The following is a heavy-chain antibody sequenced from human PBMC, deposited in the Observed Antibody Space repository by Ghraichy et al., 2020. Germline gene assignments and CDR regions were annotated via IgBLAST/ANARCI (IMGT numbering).Heavy chain of an antibody. Sequence: GGSLRLSCAASEFIFGGYRMTWVRQAPGKGLEWVANIKKDGSEKYYVDSVKGRFTISRDKAKKSLYLQMNSLRAEDTAVYYCARDLGSGWDFDYWGQGTLVTVSS. CDR1: EFIFGGYR. J-gene: IGHJ4*02. CDR2: IKKDGSEK. V-gene: IGHV3-7*01. D-gene: IGHD6-19*01. CDR3: ARDLGSGWDFDY.